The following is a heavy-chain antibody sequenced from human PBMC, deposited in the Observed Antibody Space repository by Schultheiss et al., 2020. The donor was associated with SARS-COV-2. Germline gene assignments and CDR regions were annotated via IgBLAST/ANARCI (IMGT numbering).Heavy chain of an antibody. V-gene: IGHV1-69*13. D-gene: IGHD4-11*01. J-gene: IGHJ6*02. Sequence: SVKVSCKASGGTFSSYAISWVRQAPGLGLEWMGWINPNSGGTNYAQKFQGRVTITADESTSTAYMELSSLRSEDTAVYYCAREGGSTTVVYYYYYGMDVWGQGTTVTVSS. CDR3: AREGGSTTVVYYYYYGMDV. CDR2: INPNSGGT. CDR1: GGTFSSYA.